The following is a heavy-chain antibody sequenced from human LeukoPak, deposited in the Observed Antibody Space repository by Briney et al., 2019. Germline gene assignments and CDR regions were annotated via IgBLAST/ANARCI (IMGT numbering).Heavy chain of an antibody. D-gene: IGHD5-12*01. J-gene: IGHJ6*04. V-gene: IGHV3-74*01. CDR1: GFTFSSYW. CDR2: INSDGSST. Sequence: PGGSLRLSCAASGFTFSSYWMHWVRQAPGKGLVWVPRINSDGSSTSYADSVKGRFTISRDNAKNTLYLQMNSLRAEDTAVYYCARLSGYYYYYGMDVWGKGTTVTVSS. CDR3: ARLSGYYYYYGMDV.